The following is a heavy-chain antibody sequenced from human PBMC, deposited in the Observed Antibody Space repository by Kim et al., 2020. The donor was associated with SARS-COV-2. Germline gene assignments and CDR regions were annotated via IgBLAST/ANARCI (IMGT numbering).Heavy chain of an antibody. D-gene: IGHD3-10*01. CDR2: INHSGST. CDR3: ARGLFMFVVRGVGSAMGMDV. J-gene: IGHJ6*02. Sequence: SETLSLTCAVYGGSFSGYYWSWIRQPPGKGLEWIGEINHSGSTNYNPSLKSRVTISVDTSKNQFSLKLSSVTAADTAVYYCARGLFMFVVRGVGSAMGMDVWGQGTTVTVSS. V-gene: IGHV4-34*01. CDR1: GGSFSGYY.